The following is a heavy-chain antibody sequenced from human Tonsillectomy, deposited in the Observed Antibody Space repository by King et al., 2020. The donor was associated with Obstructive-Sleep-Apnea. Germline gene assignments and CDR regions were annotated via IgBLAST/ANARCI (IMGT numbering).Heavy chain of an antibody. CDR2: IYTRGST. J-gene: IGHJ6*02. V-gene: IGHV4-4*07. CDR3: AREESAYYGAGPMDV. CDR1: GGSMSSFY. D-gene: IGHD3-10*01. Sequence: VQLQESGPGLVKPSETLSLTCSVSGGSMSSFYWSWIRQAAGKGLEWIGRIYTRGSTDYNPSLKSRVTLSVDTSNNQISLKLSSVTAADTAVYYCAREESAYYGAGPMDVWGQGTTVTVSS.